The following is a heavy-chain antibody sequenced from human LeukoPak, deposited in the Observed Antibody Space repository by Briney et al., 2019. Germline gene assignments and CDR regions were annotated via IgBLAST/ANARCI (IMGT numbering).Heavy chain of an antibody. V-gene: IGHV3-74*01. CDR1: GFTFNTYW. CDR3: ARDSGGPDY. D-gene: IGHD2-15*01. CDR2: INTDGGST. J-gene: IGHJ4*02. Sequence: PGGSLRLSCAASGFTFNTYWMHWVRQVPGKGLVWISHINTDGGSTRYADSVKGRFTISRDNAKNTLYLQMNSLRAEDTAVYYCARDSGGPDYWGQGTLVTVSS.